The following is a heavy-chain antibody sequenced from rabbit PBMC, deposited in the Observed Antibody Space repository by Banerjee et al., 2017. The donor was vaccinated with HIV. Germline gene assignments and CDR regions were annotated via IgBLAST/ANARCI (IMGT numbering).Heavy chain of an antibody. J-gene: IGHJ4*01. CDR1: GFSFSSGYW. V-gene: IGHV1S40*01. D-gene: IGHD8-1*01. CDR3: ASVYAGTSGDGLFNL. Sequence: QSLEESGGDLVKPGASLTLTCTASGFSFSSGYWICWVRQAPGKGLEWIACVGIGSGAIYYANWAKGRFTISKTSSTTVTLQMTSLTAADTATYFCASVYAGTSGDGLFNLWGPGTLVTVS. CDR2: VGIGSGAI.